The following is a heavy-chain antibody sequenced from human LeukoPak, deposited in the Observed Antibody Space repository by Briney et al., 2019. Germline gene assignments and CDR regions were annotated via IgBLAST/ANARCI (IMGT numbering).Heavy chain of an antibody. CDR1: GFTFSDYY. V-gene: IGHV3-11*01. CDR3: ARDLLGYDYVWGSYRYAHYFDY. D-gene: IGHD3-16*02. CDR2: ISSSGSTI. Sequence: GGSLRLSCAASGFTFSDYYMSWIRQAPGKGLEWVSYISSSGSTIYYADPVKGRFTISRDNAKNSLYMQMNSLRAEDTAVYYCARDLLGYDYVWGSYRYAHYFDYWGQGTLVTVSS. J-gene: IGHJ4*02.